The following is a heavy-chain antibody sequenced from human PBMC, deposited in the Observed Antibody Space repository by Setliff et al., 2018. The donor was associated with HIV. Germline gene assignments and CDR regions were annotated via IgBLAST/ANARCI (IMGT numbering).Heavy chain of an antibody. J-gene: IGHJ6*03. V-gene: IGHV4-38-2*01. CDR3: ARMYSGYDWYSIPQYYYYSMDV. CDR2: IYHSGST. D-gene: IGHD5-12*01. Sequence: PSETLSLTCAASGYSISSGYYWGWIRQPPGKGLEWIGSIYHSGSTYYNPSLKSRVTISVDTSKNQFSLKLSSVTAADTAVYYCARMYSGYDWYSIPQYYYYSMDVWSNGTTVTVSS. CDR1: GYSISSGYY.